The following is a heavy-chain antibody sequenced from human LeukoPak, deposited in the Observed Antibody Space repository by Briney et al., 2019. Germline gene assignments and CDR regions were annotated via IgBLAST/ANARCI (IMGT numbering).Heavy chain of an antibody. Sequence: GGSLRLSCAASGFTVSSNYMSWGRQAPGEGLEWVSVIYSGGSTYYADSVKGRFTISRDNSKNALSLQMNSLRAEDTAVYYCARGIAAAANEDRFDPWGQGTLVTVSS. CDR2: IYSGGST. CDR1: GFTVSSNY. V-gene: IGHV3-53*01. D-gene: IGHD6-13*01. J-gene: IGHJ5*02. CDR3: ARGIAAAANEDRFDP.